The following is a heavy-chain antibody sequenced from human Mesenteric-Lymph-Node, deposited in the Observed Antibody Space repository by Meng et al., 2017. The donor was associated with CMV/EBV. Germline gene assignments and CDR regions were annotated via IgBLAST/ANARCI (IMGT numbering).Heavy chain of an antibody. CDR1: GGSINSHY. CDR2: IYYSGST. CDR3: VGVVIMVNYYYGMDV. D-gene: IGHD3-3*01. J-gene: IGHJ6*02. Sequence: SDTLSLTCSVSGGSINSHYWGWIRQHPGKGLEWSGSIYYSGSTYYNPSLKSRVTISVETSKNQFSLKLSSVTAADTAVYYCVGVVIMVNYYYGMDVWGQGTTVTVSS. V-gene: IGHV4-39*07.